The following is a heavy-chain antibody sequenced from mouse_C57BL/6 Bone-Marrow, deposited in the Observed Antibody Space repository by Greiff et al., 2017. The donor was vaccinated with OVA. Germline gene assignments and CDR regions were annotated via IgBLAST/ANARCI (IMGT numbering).Heavy chain of an antibody. J-gene: IGHJ2*01. CDR1: GFTFSSYA. V-gene: IGHV5-4*03. Sequence: EVKVVESGGGLVKPGGSLKLSCAASGFTFSSYAMSWVRQTPEKRLEWVATLSDGGSYTYYPDNVKGRFTISRDNAKNNLYLQMSHLKSEDTAMYYCARLPYFDYWGQGTTLTVSS. CDR2: LSDGGSYT. CDR3: ARLPYFDY.